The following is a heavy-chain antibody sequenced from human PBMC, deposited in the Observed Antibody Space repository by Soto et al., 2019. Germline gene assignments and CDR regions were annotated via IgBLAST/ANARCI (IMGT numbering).Heavy chain of an antibody. J-gene: IGHJ4*02. CDR3: ARDDGTAMNDY. CDR2: IWYDGSNK. D-gene: IGHD5-18*01. Sequence: GGSLRLSCAASGFTFGSYGMHWVRQAPGKGLEWVAVIWYDGSNKYYADSVKGRFTISRDNSKNTLYLQMNSLRAEDTAVYYCARDDGTAMNDYWGQGTLVTVSS. V-gene: IGHV3-33*01. CDR1: GFTFGSYG.